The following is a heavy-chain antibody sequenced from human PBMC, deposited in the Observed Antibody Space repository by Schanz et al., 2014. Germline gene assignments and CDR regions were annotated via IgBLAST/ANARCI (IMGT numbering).Heavy chain of an antibody. D-gene: IGHD6-13*01. CDR1: GYTFTSDS. V-gene: IGHV1-46*03. Sequence: VQLEQSGAGVKKPGSSVKVSCKASGYTFTSDSMHWVRQAPGQGLEWMGMINPSGGSTTYAQKFQGRVTMTRDTSTSTVYMELSSLRSEDTAVYYCARDGVEAAAGGNFWGQGTLVTVSS. CDR2: INPSGGST. J-gene: IGHJ4*02. CDR3: ARDGVEAAAGGNF.